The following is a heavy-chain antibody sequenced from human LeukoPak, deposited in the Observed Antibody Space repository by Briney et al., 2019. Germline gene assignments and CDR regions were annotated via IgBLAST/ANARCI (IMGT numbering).Heavy chain of an antibody. J-gene: IGHJ4*02. D-gene: IGHD1-26*01. CDR2: INHSGST. V-gene: IGHV4-34*01. CDR1: GGSISSYY. Sequence: SETLSLTCTVSGGSISSYYWSWIRQPPGKGLEWIGEINHSGSTNYNPSLKSRVTISVDTSKNQFSLKLSSVTAADTAVYYCARGVIPAGATRGTGFDYWGQGTLVTVSS. CDR3: ARGVIPAGATRGTGFDY.